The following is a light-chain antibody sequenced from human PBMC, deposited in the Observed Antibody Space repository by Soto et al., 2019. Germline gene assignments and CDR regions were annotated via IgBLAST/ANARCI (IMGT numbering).Light chain of an antibody. V-gene: IGKV2-30*01. CDR3: VLGTQLPGT. CDR2: QVS. J-gene: IGKJ4*01. Sequence: DLVMTQYPVSLPVTLGQPASISCRSSQSLVFRDGNTYLNWFQQRPGQSPRRLIYQVSNRDSGVPDRFSGSGSGTDFTLKISSVEAEDVAVYYCVLGTQLPGTFGGGTKVDIK. CDR1: QSLVFRDGNTY.